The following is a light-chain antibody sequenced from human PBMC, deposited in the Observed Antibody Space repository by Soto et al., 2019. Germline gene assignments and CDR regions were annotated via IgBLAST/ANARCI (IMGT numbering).Light chain of an antibody. CDR3: QQYNNWPGT. V-gene: IGKV3-15*01. J-gene: IGKJ1*01. CDR2: GAS. CDR1: QSVSSN. Sequence: EIVMTQSQATLSVSPGPSAFLSWRASQSVSSNLAWYQQKPRQAPRLLIYGASTRAPGIPARFSGSGSGTEFTLTISGLQSEDCAVYYCQQYNNWPGTFGRGTKVDIK.